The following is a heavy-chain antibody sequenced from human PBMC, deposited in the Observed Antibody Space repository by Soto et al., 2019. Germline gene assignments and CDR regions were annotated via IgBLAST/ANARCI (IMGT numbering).Heavy chain of an antibody. J-gene: IGHJ4*02. Sequence: ASVKVSCKVSGYTLTELSMHWVRQAPGKGLEWMGGFDPEDGETIYTQKFQGRVTMTEDTSTDTAYMELSSLRSEDTAVYYCATAAQYYYDSSGYYYGDYGGQGTLVTVSS. CDR3: ATAAQYYYDSSGYYYGDY. D-gene: IGHD3-22*01. CDR1: GYTLTELS. CDR2: FDPEDGET. V-gene: IGHV1-24*01.